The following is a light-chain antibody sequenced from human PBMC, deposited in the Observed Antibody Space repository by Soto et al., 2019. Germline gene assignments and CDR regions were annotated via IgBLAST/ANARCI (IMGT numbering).Light chain of an antibody. CDR1: SNDVGGYRY. CDR2: DVS. J-gene: IGLJ1*01. V-gene: IGLV2-11*01. CDR3: CSYADNYSYV. Sequence: SVLTQPASVSGSPGQSITISCTGTSNDVGGYRYVSWYQQHPGEAPKLMTYDVSKRPSGVPDRFSGSKSGNTTSLTISGLQAEDEADYYCCSYADNYSYVFGTGTKVTVL.